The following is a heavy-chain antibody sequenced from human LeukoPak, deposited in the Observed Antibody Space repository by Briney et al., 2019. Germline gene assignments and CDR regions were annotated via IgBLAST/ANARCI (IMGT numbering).Heavy chain of an antibody. CDR1: GGSFSGYY. J-gene: IGHJ4*02. V-gene: IGHV4-34*01. Sequence: SETLSLTCAVYGGSFSGYYWGWIRQPPGKGLQWIGNIYHSGSTYYNPSLQSRVTISVDTSKNQFSLKLSSVTAAETAVYYCAAGDLGDYVDYWGQGTLVTVSS. D-gene: IGHD2-21*02. CDR2: IYHSGST. CDR3: AAGDLGDYVDY.